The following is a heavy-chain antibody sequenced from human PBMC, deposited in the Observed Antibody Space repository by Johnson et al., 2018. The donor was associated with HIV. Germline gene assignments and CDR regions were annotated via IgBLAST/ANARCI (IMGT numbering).Heavy chain of an antibody. J-gene: IGHJ3*02. CDR1: GFTFADYT. V-gene: IGHV3-43*01. CDR3: AKTQNSRMVVGSVFNN. CDR2: VSWDGDST. D-gene: IGHD3-10*01. Sequence: EVQLVESGGGVVQPGRSLRLSCVASGFTFADYTMHWVRQAPGWGLEWVSLVSWDGDSTYYADSVKGRFTISRDNSKNSLYLQMNRLRTEDTAVYYCAKTQNSRMVVGSVFNNWGQGTMVTVSS.